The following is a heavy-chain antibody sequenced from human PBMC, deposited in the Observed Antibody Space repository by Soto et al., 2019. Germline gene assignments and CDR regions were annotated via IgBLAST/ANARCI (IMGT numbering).Heavy chain of an antibody. Sequence: QVQLVESGGGVVQPGRSLRLSCAASGFTFSSYAMHWIRQAPGKGLEWVAVISYDGSNKYYADSVKGRFTISRDNSKNTLYLQMNSLRAEDTAVYYCARDVYGGTRRYYYYGMDVW. CDR3: ARDVYGGTRRYYYYGMDV. V-gene: IGHV3-30-3*01. J-gene: IGHJ6*01. CDR2: ISYDGSNK. D-gene: IGHD2-15*01. CDR1: GFTFSSYA.